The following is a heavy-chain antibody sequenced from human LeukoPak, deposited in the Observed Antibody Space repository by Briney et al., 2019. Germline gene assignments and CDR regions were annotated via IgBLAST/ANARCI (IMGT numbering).Heavy chain of an antibody. Sequence: ASVKVSCKASGYTFTGYYMHWVRQAPGQGLEWMGWINPNSGGTNYAQKFQGRVTMTRDTSISTAYMELRSLRSDDTAVYYCARDRATYRYDYWGQGTLVTVSS. CDR3: ARDRATYRYDY. J-gene: IGHJ4*02. CDR1: GYTFTGYY. D-gene: IGHD5-12*01. V-gene: IGHV1-2*02. CDR2: INPNSGGT.